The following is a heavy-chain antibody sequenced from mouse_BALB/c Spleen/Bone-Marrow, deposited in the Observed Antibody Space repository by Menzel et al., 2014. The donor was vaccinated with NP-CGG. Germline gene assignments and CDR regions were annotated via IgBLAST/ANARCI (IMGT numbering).Heavy chain of an antibody. D-gene: IGHD1-2*01. CDR2: INPDSSTI. J-gene: IGHJ3*01. CDR3: ARLHYYCYFAY. CDR1: GFDFSRYW. Sequence: DVQLQESGGGLVQPGGSLKLSCAASGFDFSRYWMSWVRQAPGKGLEWIGEINPDSSTINYTSSLKDKFIISRDNAKNTLYLQMSKVRSEDTALYYCARLHYYCYFAYWGQGTLVTVSA. V-gene: IGHV4-1*02.